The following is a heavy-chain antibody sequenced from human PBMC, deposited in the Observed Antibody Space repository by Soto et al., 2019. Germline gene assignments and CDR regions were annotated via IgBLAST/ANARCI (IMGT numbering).Heavy chain of an antibody. CDR1: GYTFTIYA. Sequence: SVTVSCTASGYTFTIYAISWVRQAPGQGLEWMGGIIPIFGTANYAQKFQGRVTITADESTSTAYMELSSLRSEDTAVYYCARVMGVYFDYWGQGTPVTVSS. V-gene: IGHV1-69*13. D-gene: IGHD2-8*01. CDR2: IIPIFGTA. CDR3: ARVMGVYFDY. J-gene: IGHJ4*02.